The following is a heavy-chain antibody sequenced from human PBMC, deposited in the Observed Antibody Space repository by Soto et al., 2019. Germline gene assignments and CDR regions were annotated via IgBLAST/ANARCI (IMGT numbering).Heavy chain of an antibody. CDR1: GYNFIGFY. CDR2: INPNSGGT. D-gene: IGHD1-7*01. CDR3: ARKLELRGSYYYYYDMDV. V-gene: IGHV1-2*02. J-gene: IGHJ6*02. Sequence: ASVKVSCKTSGYNFIGFYIHWVRQAPGQGLKWMGWINPNSGGTNYAQKFQGRVTMTRDTSISTAYMELSRLRSDDTAVYYCARKLELRGSYYYYYDMDVWGQGTTVTVSS.